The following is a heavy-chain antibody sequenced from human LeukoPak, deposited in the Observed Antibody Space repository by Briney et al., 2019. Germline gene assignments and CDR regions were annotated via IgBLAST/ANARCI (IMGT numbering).Heavy chain of an antibody. D-gene: IGHD1-14*01. J-gene: IGHJ6*02. CDR3: TKGENRMDV. CDR2: ISDSSSYI. CDR1: GFTFSSYT. Sequence: GGSMRLSCAASGFTFSSYTMNWGPQAPGKGLEWVSSISDSSSYIYHADSVKGRFTISRDNAKNSVYLQMNSLRDEDTATYYCTKGENRMDVWGQGTTVTVSS. V-gene: IGHV3-21*01.